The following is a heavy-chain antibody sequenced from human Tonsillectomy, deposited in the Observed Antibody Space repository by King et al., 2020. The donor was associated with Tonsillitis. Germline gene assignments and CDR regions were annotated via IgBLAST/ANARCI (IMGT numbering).Heavy chain of an antibody. CDR1: GFTFSTNS. J-gene: IGHJ4*02. CDR2: ISSTGSYT. D-gene: IGHD5-24*01. Sequence: VQLVESGGGLVRPGGSLRLSCAASGFTFSTNSMIWVRQAPGKGLEWVACISSTGSYTFYADSVRGRFTISRDNAKNSLSLQMNSLRAEDTAVYYCAKDLEGGDGYCPVYWGQGTLVTVSS. V-gene: IGHV3-21*01. CDR3: AKDLEGGDGYCPVY.